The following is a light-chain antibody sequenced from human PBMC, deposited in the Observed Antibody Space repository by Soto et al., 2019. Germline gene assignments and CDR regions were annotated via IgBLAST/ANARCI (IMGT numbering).Light chain of an antibody. V-gene: IGLV2-14*01. Sequence: QSVLTQPPSASGSPGQSVTISCTGTKSDIGVYDFVSWYQHHPGKAPKLIIFEVSNRPSGVSNRFSASKSVNTASLTISGLQAEDEADYFCSSYTSSNTYVFGTGTKVTVL. CDR2: EVS. CDR3: SSYTSSNTYV. CDR1: KSDIGVYDF. J-gene: IGLJ1*01.